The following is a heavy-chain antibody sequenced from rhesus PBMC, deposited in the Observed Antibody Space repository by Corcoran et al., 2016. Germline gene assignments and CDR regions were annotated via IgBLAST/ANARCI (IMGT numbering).Heavy chain of an antibody. CDR1: GYSISSNY. J-gene: IGHJ4*01. CDR2: IYGSSGST. D-gene: IGHD6-31*01. CDR3: ARKDSSGWYYFDY. V-gene: IGHV4-147*01. Sequence: QVQLQESGPGLVKPSETLSLTCAVSGYSISSNYWSWIRQPPGKGLKWIGYIYGSSGSTYYNPSLKSRCTISTATSKNQFSLKLSSVTAADTAVYYCARKDSSGWYYFDYWGQGVLVTVSS.